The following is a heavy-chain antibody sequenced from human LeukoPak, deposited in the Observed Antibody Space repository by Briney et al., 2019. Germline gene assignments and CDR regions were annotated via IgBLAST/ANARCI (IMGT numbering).Heavy chain of an antibody. CDR1: GGTFSSYA. J-gene: IGHJ4*02. CDR3: ARGSIAAAGTYY. D-gene: IGHD6-13*01. V-gene: IGHV1-3*01. Sequence: ASVTVSCKASGGTFSSYAISWVRQAPGQRLEWMGWINAGNGNTKYSQKFQGRVTITRDTSASTAYMELSSLRSEDTAVYYCARGSIAAAGTYYWGQGTLVTVSS. CDR2: INAGNGNT.